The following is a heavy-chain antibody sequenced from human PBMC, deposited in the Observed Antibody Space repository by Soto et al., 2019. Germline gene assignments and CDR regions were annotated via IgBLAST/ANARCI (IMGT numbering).Heavy chain of an antibody. Sequence: SGGSLRLSCAASGFTFSNAWMSWVRQAPGMGLEWVGRIKSKTDGGTTEYAAPVKGRFTVSRDDSKNTVYLQMNSLKTEDTAVYYCTSVLVPANGYYYGMDVWGQGTKVTVSS. CDR1: GFTFSNAW. V-gene: IGHV3-15*01. J-gene: IGHJ6*02. D-gene: IGHD2-2*01. CDR3: TSVLVPANGYYYGMDV. CDR2: IKSKTDGGTT.